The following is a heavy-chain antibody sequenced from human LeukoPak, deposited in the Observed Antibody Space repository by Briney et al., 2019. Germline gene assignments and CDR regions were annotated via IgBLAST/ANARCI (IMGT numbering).Heavy chain of an antibody. V-gene: IGHV4-4*07. D-gene: IGHD3-10*01. Sequence: KSSETLSLTCTVSGGSIGSYYWSWIRQPAGKGLEWIGRIYTSGSTNYNPSLKSRVTMSVDTSKNQFSLKLSSVTAADTAVYYCARVRNSYTNYNPPSYYMDVWGKGTTVTVSS. CDR2: IYTSGST. CDR3: ARVRNSYTNYNPPSYYMDV. J-gene: IGHJ6*03. CDR1: GGSIGSYY.